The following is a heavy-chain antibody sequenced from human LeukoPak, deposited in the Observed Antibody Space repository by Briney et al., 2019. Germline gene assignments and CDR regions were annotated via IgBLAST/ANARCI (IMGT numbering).Heavy chain of an antibody. CDR2: IYYSGST. Sequence: SETLSLTCTVPGGSISSSSYYWGWIRQPPGKGLQWIGSIYYSGSTYYNPSLKSRVTISVDTSKNQFSLKLSSVTAADTAVYYCARSSLWVTLDVWGKGTTVTISS. D-gene: IGHD4-23*01. CDR3: ARSSLWVTLDV. J-gene: IGHJ6*04. CDR1: GGSISSSSYY. V-gene: IGHV4-39*01.